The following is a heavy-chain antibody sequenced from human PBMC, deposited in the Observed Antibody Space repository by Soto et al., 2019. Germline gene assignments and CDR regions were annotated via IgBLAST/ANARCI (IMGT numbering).Heavy chain of an antibody. CDR2: IYYSGST. V-gene: IGHV4-59*08. CDR3: ARRPGAVVVAATYAFDI. D-gene: IGHD2-15*01. J-gene: IGHJ3*02. CDR1: GGSISSYY. Sequence: SETLSLSCTVSGGSISSYYWSWIRQPPGKGLEWIGYIYYSGSTNYNPSLKSRVTISVDTSKNQFSLKLSSVTAADTAVYYCARRPGAVVVAATYAFDIWGQGTMVTVSS.